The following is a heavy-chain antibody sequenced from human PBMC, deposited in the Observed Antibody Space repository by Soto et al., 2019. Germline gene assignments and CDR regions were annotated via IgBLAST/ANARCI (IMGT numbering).Heavy chain of an antibody. D-gene: IGHD3-10*01. J-gene: IGHJ5*02. CDR3: AREIMAYYGSGSSTFDP. V-gene: IGHV1-69*12. Sequence: QVQLVQSGAEVKKPGSSVKVSCKASGGTFSSYAISWVRQAPGQGLEWMGGIIPIFGTANYAQKFQGRVTITADESTSTAYMELSSLRPEDTAVYYCAREIMAYYGSGSSTFDPWGQGTLVTVSS. CDR1: GGTFSSYA. CDR2: IIPIFGTA.